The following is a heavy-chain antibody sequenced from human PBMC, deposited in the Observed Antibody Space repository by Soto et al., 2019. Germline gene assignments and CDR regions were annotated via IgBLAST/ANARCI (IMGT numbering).Heavy chain of an antibody. V-gene: IGHV1-69*13. CDR1: GGTFSSYA. CDR3: ARVRYYDSSGYYWDAFDI. CDR2: IIPIFGTA. Sequence: ASVKVSCKASGGTFSSYAISWVRQAPGQGLEWMGGIIPIFGTANYAQKFQGRVTITADESTSTAYMELSSLRSEDTAVYYCARVRYYDSSGYYWDAFDIWGQGTMVTVSS. D-gene: IGHD3-22*01. J-gene: IGHJ3*02.